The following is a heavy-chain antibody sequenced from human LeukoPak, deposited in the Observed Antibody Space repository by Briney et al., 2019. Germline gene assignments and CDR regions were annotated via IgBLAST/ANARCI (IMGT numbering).Heavy chain of an antibody. Sequence: PGGSLRLSYEASQFTFSRFAMSWIRQAPGTGLEWVSTLSGSCTATYYADSVKGRFTTSRDNSKDTLYLQMDNLRADDTAVYYCAKHLGSHSFLFYYMDVWGTGTSVIVSS. CDR3: AKHLGSHSFLFYYMDV. CDR2: LSGSCTAT. V-gene: IGHV3-23*01. CDR1: QFTFSRFA. J-gene: IGHJ6*03. D-gene: IGHD2-21*01.